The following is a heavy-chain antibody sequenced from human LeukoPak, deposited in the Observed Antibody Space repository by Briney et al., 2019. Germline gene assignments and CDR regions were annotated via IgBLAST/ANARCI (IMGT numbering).Heavy chain of an antibody. Sequence: SETLSPTCAVYGGSFSGYYWSWIRQPPGKGLEWIGEINHSGSTNYNPSLESRVTISVDTSKNQFSLKLSSVTAADTAVYYCARLRITMVRGVIDYWGQGTLVTVSS. CDR3: ARLRITMVRGVIDY. D-gene: IGHD3-10*01. CDR1: GGSFSGYY. J-gene: IGHJ4*02. CDR2: INHSGST. V-gene: IGHV4-34*01.